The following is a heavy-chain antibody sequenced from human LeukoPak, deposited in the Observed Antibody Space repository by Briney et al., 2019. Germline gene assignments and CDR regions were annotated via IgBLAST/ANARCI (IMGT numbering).Heavy chain of an antibody. Sequence: GGSLRLSCAASGFTFSSYWMSWVRQAPGKGLEWVANIKQDGSEKYYADSVKGRFTISRDNSKNTLYLQVNSLRAEDTAVYYCAKDLIWSGYNVFDYWGQGTLVTVSS. D-gene: IGHD3-3*01. J-gene: IGHJ4*02. CDR1: GFTFSSYW. V-gene: IGHV3-7*03. CDR2: IKQDGSEK. CDR3: AKDLIWSGYNVFDY.